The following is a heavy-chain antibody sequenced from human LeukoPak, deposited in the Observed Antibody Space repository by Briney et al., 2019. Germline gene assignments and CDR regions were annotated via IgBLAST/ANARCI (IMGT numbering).Heavy chain of an antibody. CDR1: GGSISSGDYY. V-gene: IGHV4-30-4*01. CDR3: ARAERGQLRLDSFIDY. D-gene: IGHD3-16*01. Sequence: SETLSLTCTVSGGSISSGDYYWSWIRQPPGKGLEWIGYIYYSGSTYYNPSLKSRVTISVDTSKNQFSLKLSSVTAADTAVYYCARAERGQLRLDSFIDYWGQGTLVTVSS. CDR2: IYYSGST. J-gene: IGHJ4*02.